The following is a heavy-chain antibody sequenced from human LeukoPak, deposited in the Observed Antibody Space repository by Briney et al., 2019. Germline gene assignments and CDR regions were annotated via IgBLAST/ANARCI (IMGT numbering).Heavy chain of an antibody. CDR1: GGSISSYY. CDR3: ARGEIVVGSYYYYGMDV. D-gene: IGHD2-21*01. CDR2: IYYSGST. J-gene: IGHJ6*02. V-gene: IGHV4-59*01. Sequence: PSETLSLTCTVSGGSISSYYWSWIRQPPGKRLEWIGYIYYSGSTNYNPSLKSRVTISVDTSKNQFSLKLSSVTAADTAVYYCARGEIVVGSYYYYGMDVWGQGTTVTVSS.